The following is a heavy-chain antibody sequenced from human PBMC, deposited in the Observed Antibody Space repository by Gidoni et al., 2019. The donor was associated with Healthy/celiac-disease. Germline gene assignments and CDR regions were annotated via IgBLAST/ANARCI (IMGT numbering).Heavy chain of an antibody. Sequence: EVQLVETGRVLISPGGSLRLACAASGFTVSSNYMSWVRQAPGKGLEWVSVIYSGGSTYYADSVKGRFTISRDKSKNTLYLQMNSLRAEDTAVDYCAREGYYYDSSGYFDYWGQGTLVTVSS. CDR3: AREGYYYDSSGYFDY. CDR1: GFTVSSNY. J-gene: IGHJ4*02. CDR2: IYSGGST. D-gene: IGHD3-22*01. V-gene: IGHV3-53*02.